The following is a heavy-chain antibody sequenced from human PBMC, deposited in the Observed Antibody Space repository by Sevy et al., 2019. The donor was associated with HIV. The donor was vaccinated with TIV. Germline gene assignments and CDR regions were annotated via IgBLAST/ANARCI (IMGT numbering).Heavy chain of an antibody. D-gene: IGHD2-2*01. V-gene: IGHV3-23*01. CDR3: AKLFTRGVAPAIDY. J-gene: IGHJ4*02. Sequence: GGSLRLSCAASGFTFSSYAMSWVRQAPGKGLEWVSAISGSGGSTYYADSVKGRFTISRDNSKNTLYLQMNSLRAEDTAVYYCAKLFTRGVAPAIDYWGQGTLVTVSS. CDR2: ISGSGGST. CDR1: GFTFSSYA.